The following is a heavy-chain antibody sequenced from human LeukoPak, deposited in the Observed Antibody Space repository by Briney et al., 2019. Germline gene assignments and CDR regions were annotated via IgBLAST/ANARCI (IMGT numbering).Heavy chain of an antibody. J-gene: IGHJ2*01. D-gene: IGHD3-16*01. CDR1: GFTFSSFP. CDR3: ARSLIPGRWYFDL. V-gene: IGHV3-30*04. CDR2: ISTDGSYK. Sequence: GKSLRLSCTVSGFTFSSFPFHWVRQAPGKGLEWVAAISTDGSYKYHGDSVKGRFTISRDNPMNTLYLQMNGLRPDDTAVYYCARSLIPGRWYFDLWGRGTLVTVSS.